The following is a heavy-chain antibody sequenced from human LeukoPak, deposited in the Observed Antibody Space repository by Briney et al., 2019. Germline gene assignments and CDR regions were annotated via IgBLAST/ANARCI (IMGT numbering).Heavy chain of an antibody. CDR1: GYRFSDYW. CDR2: IYPDDSDT. D-gene: IGHD3-22*01. V-gene: IGHV5-51*01. CDR3: AKYYYDRSVGPFDY. Sequence: GESLKISCKGSGYRFSDYWIGWVRPMPGKGLEWMWIIYPDDSDTRYSPSFQGQVTFSADKSTSTAYLQWSSLKASDTAMYYCAKYYYDRSVGPFDYWGQGTLVTVSS. J-gene: IGHJ4*02.